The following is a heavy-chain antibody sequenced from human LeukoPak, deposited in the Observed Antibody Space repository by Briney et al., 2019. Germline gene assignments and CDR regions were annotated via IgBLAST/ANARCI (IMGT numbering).Heavy chain of an antibody. Sequence: GGSLRLSCAASGFTFDDYAMHWVRQAPGKGLEWVSGISWNSGSIGYADSVKGRFTISRDNAKNSLYLQMNSLRAEDTALYYCAKGYDSEYPFDPWGQGTLVTVSS. D-gene: IGHD3-22*01. J-gene: IGHJ5*02. CDR3: AKGYDSEYPFDP. CDR1: GFTFDDYA. V-gene: IGHV3-9*01. CDR2: ISWNSGSI.